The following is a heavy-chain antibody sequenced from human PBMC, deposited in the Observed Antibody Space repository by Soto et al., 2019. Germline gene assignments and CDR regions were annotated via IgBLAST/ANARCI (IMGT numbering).Heavy chain of an antibody. D-gene: IGHD6-13*01. Sequence: EVQLVESGGGLVQPGGSLGLSCAASGFPFSSYSMNWVRQPQGKGLEWVSYISSSSSTIYYADSVKGRFTFSRDNAKNSLYLQMNSLRAEDTAVYYCAREYSSSWYGLNWFDPWGQGTLVTVSS. CDR2: ISSSSSTI. CDR3: AREYSSSWYGLNWFDP. J-gene: IGHJ5*02. V-gene: IGHV3-48*01. CDR1: GFPFSSYS.